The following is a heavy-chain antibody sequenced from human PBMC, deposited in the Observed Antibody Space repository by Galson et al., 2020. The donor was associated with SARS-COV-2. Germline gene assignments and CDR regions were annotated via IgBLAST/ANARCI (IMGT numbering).Heavy chain of an antibody. CDR1: GYSFTSYW. CDR2: IYPGDSDT. D-gene: IGHD2-21*02. J-gene: IGHJ3*02. CDR3: ARRPLSVVTLLDAFDI. V-gene: IGHV5-51*01. Sequence: GESLKISCKGSGYSFTSYWIGWVRQMPGKGLEWMGIIYPGDSDTRYSPSFQGQVTISADKSISTAYLQWSSLKASDTAMYYCARRPLSVVTLLDAFDIWGQGTMVTVSS.